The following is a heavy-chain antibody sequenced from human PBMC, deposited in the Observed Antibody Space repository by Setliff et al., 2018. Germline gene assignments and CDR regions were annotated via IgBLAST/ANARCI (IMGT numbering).Heavy chain of an antibody. CDR3: ARASRFGTIKYRGDYYMDV. CDR2: INTNTGNP. Sequence: ASVKVSCKASGYTFTTYAISWMRQAPGQGLEWMGWINTNTGNPSYAQGFTGRSVFSLDTSVSTAYLQISSLKAEDTALYYCARASRFGTIKYRGDYYMDVWGNGTTVTVSS. J-gene: IGHJ6*03. CDR1: GYTFTTYA. D-gene: IGHD3-10*01. V-gene: IGHV7-4-1*02.